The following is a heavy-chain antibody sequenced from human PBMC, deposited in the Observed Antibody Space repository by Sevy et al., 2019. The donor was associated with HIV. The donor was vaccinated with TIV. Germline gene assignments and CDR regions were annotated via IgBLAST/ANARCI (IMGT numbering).Heavy chain of an antibody. D-gene: IGHD3-22*01. CDR2: IYPDDSET. V-gene: IGHV5-51*01. CDR1: GYSFTDHW. CDR3: ATSRSGYLDSSGYYIY. J-gene: IGHJ4*02. Sequence: GESLKISCKGSGYSFTDHWIGWVRQKPGKGLEWMGIIYPDDSETRYSPSFQGQVTFSAAKSINTAYLKWSRLKASDTAMYYCATSRSGYLDSSGYYIYWGQGTLVTVSS.